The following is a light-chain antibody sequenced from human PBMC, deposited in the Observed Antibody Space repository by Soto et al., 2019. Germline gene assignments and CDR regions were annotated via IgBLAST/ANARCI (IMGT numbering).Light chain of an antibody. V-gene: IGLV2-23*01. J-gene: IGLJ1*01. CDR2: AGH. Sequence: QSALAQPASVSGSPGQSITISCTGASGYVGTYSLVSWYQQHPGKAPKVVIYAGHKRPSGVPDRFSGSTSVNTASLTISGLQTDDEADYYCCLYVGATTYVFGTGTKLTVL. CDR3: CLYVGATTYV. CDR1: SGYVGTYSL.